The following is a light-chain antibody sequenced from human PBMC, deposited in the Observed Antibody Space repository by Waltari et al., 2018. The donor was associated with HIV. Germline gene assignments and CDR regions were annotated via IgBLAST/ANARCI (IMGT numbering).Light chain of an antibody. CDR2: SRN. CDR3: ALYRGRGTWV. J-gene: IGLJ3*02. CDR1: TGTVSASYY. Sequence: QTVPTHEPSCSVSLGGTVKRTCYLSTGTVSASYYPCCYQQTPAQAPRTLNDSRNSRSAGVPERSAGSFLRNKAAPTITGAEADDESVYYCALYRGRGTWVFGGGTKLTVL. V-gene: IGLV8-61*01.